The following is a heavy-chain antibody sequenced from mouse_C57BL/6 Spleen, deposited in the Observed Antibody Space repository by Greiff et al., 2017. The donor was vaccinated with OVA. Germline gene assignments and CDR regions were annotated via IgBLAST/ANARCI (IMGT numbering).Heavy chain of an antibody. CDR1: AYAFSSYG. CDR3: ARDLITTVVATDYAMDY. V-gene: IGHV1-80*01. J-gene: IGHJ4*01. CDR2: IYPGAGIP. D-gene: IGHD1-1*01. Sequence: QLHNSGPGLVNPGASWRISCKASAYAFSSYGMNWVNRRPGKGLEWIGRIYPGAGIPNSNGKFKGKATLTADKSSGTAYMQLSSLTAEDSAVYFCARDLITTVVATDYAMDYWGQGTSVTVSS.